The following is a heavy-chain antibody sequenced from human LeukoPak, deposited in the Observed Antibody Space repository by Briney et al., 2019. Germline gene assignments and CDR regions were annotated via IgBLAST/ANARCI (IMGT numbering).Heavy chain of an antibody. V-gene: IGHV3-23*01. CDR1: GFTLTSYA. CDR2: MSGSGGST. D-gene: IGHD3-16*01. Sequence: GGSLRLSCAASGFTLTSYAMSWVRQAPGKGLEWVSAMSGSGGSTYYADSVKGRFTVSRDSSRNTLYMQMNFLRAEDTAVYYCAKERWELRSGAFDIWGQGTMVTVSS. J-gene: IGHJ3*02. CDR3: AKERWELRSGAFDI.